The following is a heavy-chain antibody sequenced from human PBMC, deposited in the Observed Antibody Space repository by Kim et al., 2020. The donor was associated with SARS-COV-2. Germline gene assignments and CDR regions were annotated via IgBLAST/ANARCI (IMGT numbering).Heavy chain of an antibody. CDR1: GGSISSYY. CDR2: IYYTGSN. D-gene: IGHD5-18*01. V-gene: IGHV4-59*08. Sequence: SETLSLTCTVSGGSISSYYWSWIRQPPGKGLEWIGHIYYTGSNNYNPSLKSRVTISVDTSKNQLSLKLSSVTAADTAVYYCARRGGYIYGLYFWGQGTLV. CDR3: ARRGGYIYGLYF. J-gene: IGHJ4*02.